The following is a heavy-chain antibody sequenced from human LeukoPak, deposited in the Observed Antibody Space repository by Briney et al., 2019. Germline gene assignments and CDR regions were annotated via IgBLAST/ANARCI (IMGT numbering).Heavy chain of an antibody. D-gene: IGHD6-6*01. CDR3: ARSEYSSSSGVY. CDR1: GGTFSSYA. J-gene: IGHJ4*02. Sequence: ASVKVSCKASGGTFSSYAISWVRQAPGQGLEWMGGIIPIFGTANYAQKFQGRVTITADESTSTAYMELSSLRSEDTAVYYCARSEYSSSSGVYWGQGTLVTVSS. V-gene: IGHV1-69*13. CDR2: IIPIFGTA.